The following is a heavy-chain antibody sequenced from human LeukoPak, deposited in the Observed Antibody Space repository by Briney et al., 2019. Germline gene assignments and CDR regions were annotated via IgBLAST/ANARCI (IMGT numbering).Heavy chain of an antibody. V-gene: IGHV4-31*03. Sequence: SETLSLTCTVSGGSISSGGYYWSWIRQHPGRGLEWIGYIYYSGSTYYNPSLKSRVTISVDTSKNQFSLKLSSVTAADTAVYYCARDSLVLSGGMDVWGQGTTVTVSS. D-gene: IGHD2-8*01. CDR1: GGSISSGGYY. J-gene: IGHJ6*02. CDR3: ARDSLVLSGGMDV. CDR2: IYYSGST.